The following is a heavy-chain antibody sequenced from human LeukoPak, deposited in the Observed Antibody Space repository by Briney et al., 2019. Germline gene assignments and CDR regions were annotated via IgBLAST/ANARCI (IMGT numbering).Heavy chain of an antibody. J-gene: IGHJ5*02. Sequence: ESSETLSLTCAVYGGSFSGYYWSWIRQPPGKGLEWIGEINHSGSTNYNPSLKSRVTISVDTSKNQFSLKLSSVTAADTAVYYCARVAPYSSSWTWGNWFDPWGQGTLVTVSS. CDR3: ARVAPYSSSWTWGNWFDP. CDR1: GGSFSGYY. V-gene: IGHV4-34*01. CDR2: INHSGST. D-gene: IGHD6-13*01.